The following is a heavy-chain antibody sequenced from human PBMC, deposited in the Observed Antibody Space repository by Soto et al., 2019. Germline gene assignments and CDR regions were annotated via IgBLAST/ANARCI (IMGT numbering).Heavy chain of an antibody. CDR1: GGTFSSYA. CDR3: ARHEIVGATHNTWFDP. CDR2: TITIFGTA. Sequence: EASVKVSCKASGGTFSSYAISWVRQAPGQGLEWMGGTITIFGTANYAQKFPGRVTITADKSTSTAYMELSSLRSEDTAVYYCARHEIVGATHNTWFDPWGQGALVTVSS. V-gene: IGHV1-69*06. J-gene: IGHJ5*02. D-gene: IGHD1-26*01.